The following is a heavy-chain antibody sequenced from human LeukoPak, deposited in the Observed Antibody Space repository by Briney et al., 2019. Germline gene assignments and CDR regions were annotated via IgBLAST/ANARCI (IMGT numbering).Heavy chain of an antibody. CDR2: IYPGDSET. Sequence: GESLKISCEGSGFRFTTYWIGWVRQKPGKGLEWMGIIYPGDSETRYSPSFQGQVTISVDKSISIAYLQWSSLKASDTAIYYCVRHVTMVRPLHMDVWGKGTTVTVSS. J-gene: IGHJ6*04. V-gene: IGHV5-51*01. CDR1: GFRFTTYW. CDR3: VRHVTMVRPLHMDV. D-gene: IGHD3-10*01.